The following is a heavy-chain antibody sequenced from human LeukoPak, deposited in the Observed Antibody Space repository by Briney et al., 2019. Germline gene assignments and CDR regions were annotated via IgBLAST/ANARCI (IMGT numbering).Heavy chain of an antibody. CDR3: AKASPGYSSSWYLGGLDY. Sequence: GGSLRLSCAASGFTFSSYAMHWVRQAPGKGLEWVAVISYDGSNKYYADSVKGRFTISRDNSKSTLYLQMNSLRAEDTAVYYCAKASPGYSSSWYLGGLDYWGQGTLVTVSS. V-gene: IGHV3-30-3*01. CDR2: ISYDGSNK. J-gene: IGHJ4*02. D-gene: IGHD6-13*01. CDR1: GFTFSSYA.